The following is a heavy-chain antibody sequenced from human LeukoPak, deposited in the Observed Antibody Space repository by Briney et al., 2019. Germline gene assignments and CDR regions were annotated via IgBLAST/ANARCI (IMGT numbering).Heavy chain of an antibody. CDR1: GFTFSSYS. CDR3: ARDQRVEYYFDY. D-gene: IGHD3-3*01. J-gene: IGHJ4*02. CDR2: ISSSSSYI. Sequence: GGSLRLSCAASGFTFSSYSMNWVRQAPGKGLGWVSSISSSSSYIYYADSVKGRFTISRDNAKNSLYLQMNSLRAEDTAVYYCARDQRVEYYFDYWGQGTLVTVSS. V-gene: IGHV3-21*01.